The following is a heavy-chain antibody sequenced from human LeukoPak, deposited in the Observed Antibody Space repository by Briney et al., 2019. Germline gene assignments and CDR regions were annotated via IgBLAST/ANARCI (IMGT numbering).Heavy chain of an antibody. V-gene: IGHV4-61*02. J-gene: IGHJ5*02. CDR3: ARDRTLGYPLKSFPNWFDP. CDR1: GGSISSGSYY. D-gene: IGHD6-25*01. Sequence: SETLSLTCTVSGGSISSGSYYWSWIRQPAGKGLEWIGRIYTSGSTNYNPSLKSRVTISVDTSKNQFSLKLSSVTAADTAVYYCARDRTLGYPLKSFPNWFDPWGQGTLVTVSS. CDR2: IYTSGST.